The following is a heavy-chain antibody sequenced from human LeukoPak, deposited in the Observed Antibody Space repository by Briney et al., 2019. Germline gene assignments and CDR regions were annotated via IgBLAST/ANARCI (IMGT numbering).Heavy chain of an antibody. J-gene: IGHJ3*02. CDR2: ISYDGSNK. D-gene: IGHD1-26*01. Sequence: GGSLRLSCAASGFTFSSYAMHWVRQAPGKGLEWVAVISYDGSNKYYAGSVKGRFTISRDNSKNTLYLQMNSLRAEDTAVYYCAKALVGATIWDAFDIWGQGTMVTVSS. CDR3: AKALVGATIWDAFDI. CDR1: GFTFSSYA. V-gene: IGHV3-30*04.